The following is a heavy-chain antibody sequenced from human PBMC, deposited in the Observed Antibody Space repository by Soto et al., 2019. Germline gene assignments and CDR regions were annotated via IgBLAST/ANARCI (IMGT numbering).Heavy chain of an antibody. CDR3: AIENWGPGGHYFDY. V-gene: IGHV1-69*01. CDR2: IIPVFGTI. D-gene: IGHD7-27*01. J-gene: IGHJ4*02. Sequence: QVHVVQSGAEVKKPGSSVKVPCKAYGGTFNSFGIKWVRQAPGQGLEWVGGIIPVFGTINYAQKFRGRVTITADASTSTSYMELSSLRSDVTAVYYCAIENWGPGGHYFDYWGQGTLVTVSS. CDR1: GGTFNSFG.